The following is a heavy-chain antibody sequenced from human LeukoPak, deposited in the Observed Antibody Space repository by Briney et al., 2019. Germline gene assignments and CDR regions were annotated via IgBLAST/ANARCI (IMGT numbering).Heavy chain of an antibody. CDR3: AANIMGSAWSY. Sequence: PSETLSLTCTVSGGSISSYYWSWIRQPPGKGLEWIGYIYYSGSTNYNPSLKSRVTISVDTSKNQFSLKLSSVTAADTAVYYCAANIMGSAWSYWGQGTLVTVSS. V-gene: IGHV4-59*08. CDR2: IYYSGST. J-gene: IGHJ4*02. D-gene: IGHD3-16*01. CDR1: GGSISSYY.